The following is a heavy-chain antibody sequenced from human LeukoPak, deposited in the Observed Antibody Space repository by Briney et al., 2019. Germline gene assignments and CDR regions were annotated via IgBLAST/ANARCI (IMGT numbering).Heavy chain of an antibody. D-gene: IGHD2-15*01. V-gene: IGHV4-34*01. CDR2: INHSGST. J-gene: IGHJ4*02. CDR3: ARGRSGGSCFPFDY. Sequence: SETQSLTCAVYGGSFSGYYWSWIRQPPGKGLEWIGEINHSGSTNYNPSLKSRVTISVDTSKNQFSLKLSSVTAADTAVYYCARGRSGGSCFPFDYWGQGTLVTVSS. CDR1: GGSFSGYY.